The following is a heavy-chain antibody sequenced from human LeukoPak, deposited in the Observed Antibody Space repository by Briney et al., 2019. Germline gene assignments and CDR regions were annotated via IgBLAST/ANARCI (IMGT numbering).Heavy chain of an antibody. Sequence: RESLNISFKGSGYSFTSYWIGWVRQMPGKGLDLMGIIYPGDSDTRYSPSLQGQVTISADKSISTAYLQWSSLKASDTAMYYCARLVLRQQLESLPNWFDPWGQGTLVTVSS. D-gene: IGHD6-13*01. J-gene: IGHJ5*02. V-gene: IGHV5-51*01. CDR2: IYPGDSDT. CDR1: GYSFTSYW. CDR3: ARLVLRQQLESLPNWFDP.